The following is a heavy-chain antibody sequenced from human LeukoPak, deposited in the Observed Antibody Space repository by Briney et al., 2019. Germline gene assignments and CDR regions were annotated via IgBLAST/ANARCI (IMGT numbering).Heavy chain of an antibody. V-gene: IGHV4-39*01. CDR2: LYYTGST. CDR3: ARYYYDSSGYYYADY. D-gene: IGHD3-22*01. CDR1: GGSISSSSYY. J-gene: IGHJ4*02. Sequence: SETLSLTCTVSGGSISSSSYYWGWLRQPPGKGLEWIGSLYYTGSTYYNPSLKSRVTISVDTSKNQFSLKLSSVTAADPAVYYCARYYYDSSGYYYADYWGQGTLVTVSS.